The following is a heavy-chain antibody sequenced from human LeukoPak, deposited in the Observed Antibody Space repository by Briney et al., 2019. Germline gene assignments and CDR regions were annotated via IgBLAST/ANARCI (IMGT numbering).Heavy chain of an antibody. D-gene: IGHD5-12*01. J-gene: IGHJ4*02. V-gene: IGHV3-21*01. CDR1: GFTFSSYS. Sequence: GGSLRLSCAASGFTFSSYSMNWVRQAPGKGLEWVSSISSSSSYIYYADSVKGRFTISRDNANNSLYLQMNSLRAEDTAVYYCAREGQLRPLDYWGQGTLVTVSS. CDR3: AREGQLRPLDY. CDR2: ISSSSSYI.